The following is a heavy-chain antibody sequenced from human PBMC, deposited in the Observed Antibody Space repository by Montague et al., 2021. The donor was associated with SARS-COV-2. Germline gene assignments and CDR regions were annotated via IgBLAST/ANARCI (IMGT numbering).Heavy chain of an antibody. CDR3: ARKTIYFDY. CDR1: GDSISRSNW. D-gene: IGHD1/OR15-1a*01. V-gene: IGHV4-4*02. J-gene: IGHJ4*02. Sequence: SETLSLTCTVSGDSISRSNWWTWVRQPPGKGLEWIGEIYHSGSPNYSPSLKSRVTISVDRSKSQFSLNLRSVTAADTAVYYCARKTIYFDYWGQGTLVTVSS. CDR2: IYHSGSP.